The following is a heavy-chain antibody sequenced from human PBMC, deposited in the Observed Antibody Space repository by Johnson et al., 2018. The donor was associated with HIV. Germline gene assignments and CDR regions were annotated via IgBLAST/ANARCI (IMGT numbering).Heavy chain of an antibody. J-gene: IGHJ3*02. V-gene: IGHV3-13*01. D-gene: IGHD6-13*01. Sequence: VKLVESGGGLVQPGGSLRLSCAASGFTFSSYDMHWVRQATGKGLEWVSVIGTAGDTYYPGSVKGRFTISRDNSKNTLYLQMNSLRAEDTAVYYCARDMAAAGKGGAFDIWGQGTMVTVSS. CDR3: ARDMAAAGKGGAFDI. CDR1: GFTFSSYD. CDR2: IGTAGDT.